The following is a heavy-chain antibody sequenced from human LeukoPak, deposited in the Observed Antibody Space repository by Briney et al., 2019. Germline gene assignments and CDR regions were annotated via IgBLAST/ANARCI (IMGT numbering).Heavy chain of an antibody. CDR1: GFTFSSYA. J-gene: IGHJ1*01. Sequence: PGGSLRLSCAASGFTFSSYAMDWVRQVPGKGLEWVAVISYDGSNKYYEDSVKGRFAISRDNSKNTLYLQMNSLRAEDTAVYYCAEFRVVGATGRPHSAEYFQHWGQGTLVTVSS. CDR3: AEFRVVGATGRPHSAEYFQH. V-gene: IGHV3-30*09. CDR2: ISYDGSNK. D-gene: IGHD1-26*01.